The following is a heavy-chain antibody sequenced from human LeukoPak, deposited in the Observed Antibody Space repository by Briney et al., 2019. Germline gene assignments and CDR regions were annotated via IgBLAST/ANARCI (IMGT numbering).Heavy chain of an antibody. V-gene: IGHV4-59*01. CDR3: ARDRGLWYFDL. Sequence: PSETLSLTCTVSGGSISSYYRSWIRQPPGKGLEWIGYIYYSGSTNNNPSLKSRVTISVDTSKNQFSLKLSSVTAADTAVYYCARDRGLWYFDLWGRGTLVTVSS. CDR2: IYYSGST. D-gene: IGHD2-15*01. J-gene: IGHJ2*01. CDR1: GGSISSYY.